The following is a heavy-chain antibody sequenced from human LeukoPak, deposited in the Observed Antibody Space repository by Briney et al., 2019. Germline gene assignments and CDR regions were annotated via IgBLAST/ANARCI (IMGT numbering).Heavy chain of an antibody. CDR2: IYTSGTT. V-gene: IGHV3-53*01. Sequence: PGGSLRLSCAASGFTVSSKYMSWVRQAQGKGLDWVSVIYTSGTTYYADSVKGRFTISRDNSKNILYLQMNSLRAEDTALYYCASGQMFSIGGFDFWGQGTLVTVSS. D-gene: IGHD3-10*02. CDR3: ASGQMFSIGGFDF. J-gene: IGHJ4*02. CDR1: GFTVSSKY.